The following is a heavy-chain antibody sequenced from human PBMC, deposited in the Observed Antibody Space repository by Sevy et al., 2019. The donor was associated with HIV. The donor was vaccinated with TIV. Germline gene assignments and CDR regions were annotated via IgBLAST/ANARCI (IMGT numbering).Heavy chain of an antibody. V-gene: IGHV3-11*06. CDR2: ISSRSSFT. Sequence: GGSLRLSCVGSGFTFGDYYISWIRQAPGKGRGCVAYISSRSSFTNYTDSVRGRFTISRENAKNEVFLQMNSLRAEDTGVYYCARGAYDVWGQGTTVTVSS. CDR3: ARGAYDV. CDR1: GFTFGDYY. J-gene: IGHJ3*01.